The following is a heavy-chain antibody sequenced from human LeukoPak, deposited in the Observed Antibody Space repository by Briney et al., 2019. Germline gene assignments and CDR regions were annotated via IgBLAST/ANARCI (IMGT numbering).Heavy chain of an antibody. J-gene: IGHJ4*02. CDR2: ISGSGGTT. V-gene: IGHV3-23*01. Sequence: PPGGSLRLSCAASGFTFRSYAMTWVRQAPGKGLEWVSSISGSGGTTYYADSVKGRFTISRDNSKNTLYLQMNRMRVEDTALYYCAKGQWAGYSSSCFAVWGQGTLVTVSS. D-gene: IGHD6-13*01. CDR3: AKGQWAGYSSSCFAV. CDR1: GFTFRSYA.